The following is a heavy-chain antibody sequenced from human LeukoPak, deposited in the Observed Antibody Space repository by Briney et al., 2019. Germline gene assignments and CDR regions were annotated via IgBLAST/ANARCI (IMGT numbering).Heavy chain of an antibody. CDR3: ATSYSYGPFDY. Sequence: GGSLRLSCAASGFTFGIYSMNWVRQAPGKGLEWVSVIYSGGSTYYADSVKGRFTISRDNSKNTLYLQMNSLRAEDTAVYYCATSYSYGPFDYWGQGTLVTVSS. CDR2: IYSGGST. V-gene: IGHV3-53*01. J-gene: IGHJ4*02. D-gene: IGHD5-18*01. CDR1: GFTFGIYS.